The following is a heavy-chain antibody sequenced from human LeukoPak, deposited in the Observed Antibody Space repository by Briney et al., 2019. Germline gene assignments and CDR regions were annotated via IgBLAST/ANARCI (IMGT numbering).Heavy chain of an antibody. CDR2: IHPSGST. Sequence: SSETLSLTCTVSGGSISTHYWTWIRQPAGKGLEWIGSIHPSGSTNYNPSLKSRVTMSVDTSKNQFSLKMSSVAAADTAVYYCASGRGSRSQMGGYDAFDIWGQAAIVSDCS. J-gene: IGHJ3*02. CDR3: ASGRGSRSQMGGYDAFDI. D-gene: IGHD3-10*01. CDR1: GGSISTHY. V-gene: IGHV4-4*07.